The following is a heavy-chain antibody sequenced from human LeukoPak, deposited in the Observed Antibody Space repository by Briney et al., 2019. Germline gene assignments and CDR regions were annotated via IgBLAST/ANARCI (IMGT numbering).Heavy chain of an antibody. CDR3: ARAPFPAFDN. V-gene: IGHV3-74*01. Sequence: GGSLRLSCAASGFTFSSYWMHWVRQAPGKGLVWVSRINGDGSSTNYADSVKGRFTISRDNAKNTVYLQKSSLRTEDTAVYYCARAPFPAFDNWGQGTMVIVSS. CDR1: GFTFSSYW. J-gene: IGHJ3*02. CDR2: INGDGSST.